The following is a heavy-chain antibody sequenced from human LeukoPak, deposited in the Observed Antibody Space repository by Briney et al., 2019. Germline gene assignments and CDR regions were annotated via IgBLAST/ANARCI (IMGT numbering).Heavy chain of an antibody. CDR1: GGSISSGDYY. Sequence: SQTLSLTCTVSGGSISSGDYYWSWIRQPPGKGLEWIGYIYYSGSTYYNPSLKSRVTISVDTSKNQFSLKPSSVTAADTAVYYCARDQGIAAAAPTYWGQGTLVTVSS. CDR2: IYYSGST. J-gene: IGHJ4*02. V-gene: IGHV4-30-4*08. D-gene: IGHD6-13*01. CDR3: ARDQGIAAAAPTY.